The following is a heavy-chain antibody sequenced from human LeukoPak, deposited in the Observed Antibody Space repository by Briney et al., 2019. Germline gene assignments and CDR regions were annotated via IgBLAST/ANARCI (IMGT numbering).Heavy chain of an antibody. CDR3: ARVQAYGGKGYFDY. D-gene: IGHD4-23*01. CDR2: IYYSGST. V-gene: IGHV4-59*01. Sequence: SETLSLTCTVSGGSISSYYWSWIRQPPGKGLEWIGYIYYSGSTNYNPSLKSRLTISVDTSKNQFSLKLSSVTAADTAVYYCARVQAYGGKGYFDYWGQGTLVTVSS. J-gene: IGHJ4*02. CDR1: GGSISSYY.